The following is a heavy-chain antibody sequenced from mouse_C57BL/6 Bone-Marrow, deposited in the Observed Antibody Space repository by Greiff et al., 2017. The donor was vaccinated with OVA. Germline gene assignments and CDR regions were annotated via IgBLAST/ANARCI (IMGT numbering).Heavy chain of an antibody. CDR2: IYPGDGDT. CDR1: GYAFSSSW. V-gene: IGHV1-82*01. CDR3: ARRGTDWYFDV. D-gene: IGHD3-3*01. J-gene: IGHJ1*03. Sequence: VMLVESGPELVKPGASVKISCKASGYAFSSSWMNWVKQRPGKGLEWIGRIYPGDGDTNYNGKFKGKATLTADKSSSTAYMQLSSLTSEDSAVYFCARRGTDWYFDVWGTGTTVTVSS.